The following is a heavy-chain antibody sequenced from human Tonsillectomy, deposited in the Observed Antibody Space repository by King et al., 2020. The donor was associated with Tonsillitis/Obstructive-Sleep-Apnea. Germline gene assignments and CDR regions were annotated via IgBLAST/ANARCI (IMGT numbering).Heavy chain of an antibody. V-gene: IGHV3-43*01. J-gene: IGHJ4*02. Sequence: VQLVESGGVVVQPGGSLRLSCAASGFTFDDYTMHWVRQAPGKGLEWVSLFSWDGGSTYYADSVKGLFTISREKSKNSLYLQMNSLRTEDTALYYCAKDTAYSSSWYSFDYWGQGTLVTVSP. D-gene: IGHD6-13*01. CDR3: AKDTAYSSSWYSFDY. CDR1: GFTFDDYT. CDR2: FSWDGGST.